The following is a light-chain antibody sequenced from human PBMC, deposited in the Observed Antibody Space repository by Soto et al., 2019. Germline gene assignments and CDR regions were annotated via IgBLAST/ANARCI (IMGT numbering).Light chain of an antibody. V-gene: IGLV4-60*02. CDR2: LEGSGSY. Sequence: QLVLTQSSSASASLGSSVKLTCTLSSGHSTYIIAWHQQQPGKAPRYLMKLEGSGSYNKGSGIPDLFSGSSSGADRYLTISNLQFEDEADYYCETWDTNVVVFGGGTKLTVL. CDR3: ETWDTNVVV. J-gene: IGLJ2*01. CDR1: SGHSTYI.